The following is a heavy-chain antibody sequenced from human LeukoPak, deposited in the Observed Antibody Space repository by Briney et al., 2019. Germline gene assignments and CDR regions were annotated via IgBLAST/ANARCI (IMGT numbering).Heavy chain of an antibody. J-gene: IGHJ4*02. V-gene: IGHV4-59*01. CDR3: ARANYYDSSGYYHWLDY. D-gene: IGHD3-22*01. Sequence: SETLSLTCTVSGGSISSYYWSWLRQPPGKGLEWIGYIYYSGSTNYNPSLKSRVTISVDTSKNQFSLKLSSVTAADTAVYYCARANYYDSSGYYHWLDYWGQGTLVTVSS. CDR1: GGSISSYY. CDR2: IYYSGST.